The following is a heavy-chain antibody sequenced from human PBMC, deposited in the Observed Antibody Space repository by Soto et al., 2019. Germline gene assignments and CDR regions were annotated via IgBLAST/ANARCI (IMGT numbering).Heavy chain of an antibody. Sequence: SETLSLTCTVSGGSISSGGYYWSWIRQHPGKGLEWIGYIYYSGSTYYNPSLKSRVTISVDTSKNQFSLKLSSVTAADTAVYYCARGRRMELQEYWFDPWGQGTMVTVYS. V-gene: IGHV4-31*03. J-gene: IGHJ5*02. CDR2: IYYSGST. D-gene: IGHD1-26*01. CDR1: GGSISSGGYY. CDR3: ARGRRMELQEYWFDP.